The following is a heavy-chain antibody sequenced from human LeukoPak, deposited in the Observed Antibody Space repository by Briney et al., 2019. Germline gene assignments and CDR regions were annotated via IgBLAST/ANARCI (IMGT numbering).Heavy chain of an antibody. D-gene: IGHD6-13*01. V-gene: IGHV3-66*01. CDR2: YSGGST. CDR1: EFSVGSNY. Sequence: GGSLRLSCAASEFSVGSNYMTWVRQAPGKGLEWVSLYSGGSTYYADSVKGRFTISKDNSKNTLYLQMNSLRAEDTAVYYCASFGYSSSWSDYWGQGTLVTVSS. J-gene: IGHJ4*02. CDR3: ASFGYSSSWSDY.